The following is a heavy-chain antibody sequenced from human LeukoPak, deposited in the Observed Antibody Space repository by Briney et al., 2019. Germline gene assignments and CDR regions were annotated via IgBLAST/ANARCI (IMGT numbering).Heavy chain of an antibody. V-gene: IGHV3-23*01. CDR2: ISDSGGTT. Sequence: PGGSLRLSCAASGFTFSSYAMTWVRQAPGKGLEWVSTISDSGGTTYYADSVKGRFTISGDKSKDTLYLQLNSLRAEDTAVYFCAKDYGDYSSWFDPWGQGTLVTVSS. CDR3: AKDYGDYSSWFDP. J-gene: IGHJ5*02. D-gene: IGHD4-17*01. CDR1: GFTFSSYA.